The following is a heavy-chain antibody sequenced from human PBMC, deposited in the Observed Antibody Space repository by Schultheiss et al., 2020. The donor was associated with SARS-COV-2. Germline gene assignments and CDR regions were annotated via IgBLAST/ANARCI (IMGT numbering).Heavy chain of an antibody. CDR2: ISAYNGNT. Sequence: ASVKVSCKASGYTFTSYGISWVRQAPGQGLEWMGWISAYNGNTNYAQKLQGRVTMTTDTSTSTAYMELRSLRSDDTAVYYCARDYSSSLYYGMDVWGQGTTVTVSS. V-gene: IGHV1-18*04. J-gene: IGHJ6*02. D-gene: IGHD6-6*01. CDR1: GYTFTSYG. CDR3: ARDYSSSLYYGMDV.